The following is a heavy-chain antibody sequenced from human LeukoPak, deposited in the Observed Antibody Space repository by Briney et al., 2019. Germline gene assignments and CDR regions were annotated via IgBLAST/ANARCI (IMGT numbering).Heavy chain of an antibody. J-gene: IGHJ4*02. CDR1: GFTFSSYA. CDR2: ISGSGGTT. D-gene: IGHD5-24*01. Sequence: PGGSLRLSCAASGFTFSSYAMSLARQAPGKGLEWVSVISGSGGTTYYADSVKGRFTISRDNSKNTLYLQMNSLRAEDTAVYYCAREGEDGYNSGALDYWGQGTLVTVSS. CDR3: AREGEDGYNSGALDY. V-gene: IGHV3-23*01.